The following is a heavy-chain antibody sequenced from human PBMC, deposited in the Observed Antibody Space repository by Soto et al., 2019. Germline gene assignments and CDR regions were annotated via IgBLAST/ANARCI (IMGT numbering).Heavy chain of an antibody. CDR2: INAGNGNT. J-gene: IGHJ6*01. CDR1: GYTFTSYA. CDR3: ARDLTIFGVGIPGLDHYYYGMDV. Sequence: ASVKVSCKASGYTFTSYAMHWVRQAPGQRLEWMGWINAGNGNTKYSQKFQGRVTITRDTSASTAYMELSSLRSEDTAVYYCARDLTIFGVGIPGLDHYYYGMDVWGQGTTVTVSS. V-gene: IGHV1-3*01. D-gene: IGHD3-3*01.